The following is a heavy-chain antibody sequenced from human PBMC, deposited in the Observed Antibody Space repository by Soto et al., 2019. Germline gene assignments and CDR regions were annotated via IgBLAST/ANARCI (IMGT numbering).Heavy chain of an antibody. CDR3: TTVDIAAAGSMILHYGMDV. V-gene: IGHV3-15*07. J-gene: IGHJ6*02. D-gene: IGHD6-13*01. CDR2: IKSKTDGGTT. Sequence: EVQLVESGGGLVKPGGSLRLSCAASGFTFSNAWMNWVRQAPGKGLEWVGRIKSKTDGGTTDYAAPVKGRFTISRDDSKNTLYLKMNSLKTEDTAVYYCTTVDIAAAGSMILHYGMDVWGQGTTVTVSS. CDR1: GFTFSNAW.